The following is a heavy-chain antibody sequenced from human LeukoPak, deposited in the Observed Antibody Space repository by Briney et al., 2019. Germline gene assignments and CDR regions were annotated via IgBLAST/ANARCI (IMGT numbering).Heavy chain of an antibody. CDR1: GFTFSSYW. D-gene: IGHD3-16*01. J-gene: IGHJ4*02. CDR2: IKQDGSEK. V-gene: IGHV3-7*03. Sequence: PGGSLRLSCAASGFTFSSYWMSWVRQAPGKGLEWVANIKQDGSEKYYVDSVKGRFTISRDNAKNSLYLQMNSLRAEDTAVYYCARQSSGLRLGEFPPTFDSWGQGTLVTVSS. CDR3: ARQSSGLRLGEFPPTFDS.